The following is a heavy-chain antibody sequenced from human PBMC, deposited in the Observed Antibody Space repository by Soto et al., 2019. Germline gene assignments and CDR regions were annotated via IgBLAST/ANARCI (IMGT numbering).Heavy chain of an antibody. CDR3: ARSPIHEVPTTYNRYCCSVLDV. D-gene: IGHD2-2*01. V-gene: IGHV1-2*02. J-gene: IGHJ6*02. Sequence: YRHCPSHATGKGLEWIVWINPNSGGTNYAQKFQGRVTMTRDTSLSTAYMELSRLRSDDRAVYYCARSPIHEVPTTYNRYCCSVLDVWGQGSTVTVTS. CDR2: INPNSGGT. CDR1: Y.